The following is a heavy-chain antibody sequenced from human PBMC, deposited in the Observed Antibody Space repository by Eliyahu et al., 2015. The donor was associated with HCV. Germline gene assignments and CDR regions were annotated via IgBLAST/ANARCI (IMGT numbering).Heavy chain of an antibody. CDR1: GGSXSSYY. V-gene: IGHV4-59*01. CDR3: ASGGGGIAVAGTGGWFDP. Sequence: QVQLQESGPGLVKPSETLSLTCXVSGGSXSSYYWSWXPAAPGKXLEGIGYMHYSGSTNYTPSLKSRVTISIDTSKNQFSLKLSSVTAADTAVYYCASGGGGIAVAGTGGWFDPWGQGTLVTVSS. J-gene: IGHJ5*02. CDR2: MHYSGST. D-gene: IGHD6-19*01.